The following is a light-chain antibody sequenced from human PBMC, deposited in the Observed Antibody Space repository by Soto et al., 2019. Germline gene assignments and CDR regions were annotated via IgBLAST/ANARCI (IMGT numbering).Light chain of an antibody. CDR2: DAS. CDR3: QQHSNWPT. CDR1: QSVSSY. V-gene: IGKV3-11*01. Sequence: EIVLTQSPSTLSLSPGERASLSCRASQSVSSYLAWYQQKPGQAPRLLIYDASNWATGIPARFSGSGSGTDFTLTISSLEPEDFAVYYCQQHSNWPTFGQGTKLEIK. J-gene: IGKJ2*01.